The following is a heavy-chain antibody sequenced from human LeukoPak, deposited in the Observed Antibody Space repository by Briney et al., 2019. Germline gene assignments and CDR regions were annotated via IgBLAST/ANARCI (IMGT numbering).Heavy chain of an antibody. Sequence: SETLSLTCTVSGGSVSSGSYYWSWIRQPPGKGLAWIGSIYYSGSTYYNPSLKSRVTISVDTSKNQFSLKLSSVTAADTAVYYCARRIAVAYDSFDTWGQGTVVTVSS. D-gene: IGHD6-19*01. CDR2: IYYSGST. V-gene: IGHV4-39*01. CDR1: GGSVSSGSYY. J-gene: IGHJ3*02. CDR3: ARRIAVAYDSFDT.